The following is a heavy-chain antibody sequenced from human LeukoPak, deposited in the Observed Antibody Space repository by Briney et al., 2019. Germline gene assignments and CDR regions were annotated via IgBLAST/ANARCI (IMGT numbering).Heavy chain of an antibody. CDR1: GFTFSSYA. J-gene: IGHJ1*01. Sequence: GGSLRLSCAASGFTFSSYAMHWVRQAPGKGLEWVAVISYDGSNKYYADSVKGRFTISRDNSKNTLYLQMNSLRAEDTAVYYCARDGRYSGSWPEYFQHWGQGTLVTVSS. V-gene: IGHV3-30*01. D-gene: IGHD1-26*01. CDR3: ARDGRYSGSWPEYFQH. CDR2: ISYDGSNK.